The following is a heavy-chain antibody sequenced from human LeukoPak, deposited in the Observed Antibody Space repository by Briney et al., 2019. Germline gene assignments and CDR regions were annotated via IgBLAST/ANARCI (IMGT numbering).Heavy chain of an antibody. D-gene: IGHD2-8*01. Sequence: GGSLRLSCAASEFTLSSYWMAWVRQAPGKRLAWVANIKQDGSEKYYVDSVKGRFTISRDNARNSLYLQMNNLRAEDTAIFYCARVNPLMAPGAFDIWGQGTMVAVSS. CDR1: EFTLSSYW. V-gene: IGHV3-7*01. CDR2: IKQDGSEK. CDR3: ARVNPLMAPGAFDI. J-gene: IGHJ3*02.